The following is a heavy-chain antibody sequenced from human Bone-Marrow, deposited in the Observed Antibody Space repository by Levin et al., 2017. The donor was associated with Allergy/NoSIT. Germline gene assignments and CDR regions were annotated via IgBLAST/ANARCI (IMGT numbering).Heavy chain of an antibody. V-gene: IGHV4-30-2*01. CDR3: ARTVWFGESPQSPYFDY. CDR2: IYHSGST. J-gene: IGHJ4*02. D-gene: IGHD3-10*01. CDR1: GGSISSGGYS. Sequence: SQTLSLTCAVSGGSISSGGYSWSWIRQPPGKGLEWIGYIYHSGSTYYNPSLKSRVTISVDRSKNQFSLKLSSVTAADTAVYYCARTVWFGESPQSPYFDYWGQGTLVTVSS.